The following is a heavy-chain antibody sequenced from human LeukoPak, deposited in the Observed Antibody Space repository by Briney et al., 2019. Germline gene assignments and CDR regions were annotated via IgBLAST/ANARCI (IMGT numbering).Heavy chain of an antibody. V-gene: IGHV4-39*07. CDR1: GGSISSSSYY. CDR3: ARDRPPYYYGSGSYLPRNAFKGKRTYNWFDP. J-gene: IGHJ5*02. CDR2: INHSGST. D-gene: IGHD3-10*01. Sequence: SETLSLTCTVSGGSISSSSYYWGWIRQPPGKGLEWIGEINHSGSTNYNPSLKSRVTISVDTSKNQFSLKLSSVTAADTAVYYCARDRPPYYYGSGSYLPRNAFKGKRTYNWFDPWGQGTLVTVSS.